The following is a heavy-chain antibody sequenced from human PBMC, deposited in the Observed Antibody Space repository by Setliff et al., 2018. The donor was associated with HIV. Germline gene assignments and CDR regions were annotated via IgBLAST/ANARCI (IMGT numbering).Heavy chain of an antibody. Sequence: ASVKVSCKASGYTFTSYYMHWVRQAPGQGLEWMGIINPSGGSTSYAQKFQGRVTMTRDTSTSTVYMELSSLRSEDTAVYYCARAELHYDILTQFKSVDVWGKGTTVTVSS. CDR2: INPSGGST. J-gene: IGHJ6*04. V-gene: IGHV1-46*01. CDR1: GYTFTSYY. D-gene: IGHD3-9*01. CDR3: ARAELHYDILTQFKSVDV.